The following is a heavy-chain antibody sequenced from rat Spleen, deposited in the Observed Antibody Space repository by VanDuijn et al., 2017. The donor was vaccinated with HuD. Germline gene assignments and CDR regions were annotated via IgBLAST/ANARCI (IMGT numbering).Heavy chain of an antibody. D-gene: IGHD5-1*01. J-gene: IGHJ3*01. CDR2: ISFDGIST. CDR3: TTGTGSSGCFAY. CDR1: GFTFSDYG. Sequence: EVQLVESGGGLVQPGNSLKLSCAASGFTFSDYGMAWVRQAPKKGLEWVAYISFDGISTYYRDSVKGRFTISRDNAESTLSLQMDSLRSEDTATYYCTTGTGSSGCFAYWGQGTLVTVSS. V-gene: IGHV5S10*01.